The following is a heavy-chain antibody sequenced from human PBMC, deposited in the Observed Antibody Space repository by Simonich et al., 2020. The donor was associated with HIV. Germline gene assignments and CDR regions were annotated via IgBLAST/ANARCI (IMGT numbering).Heavy chain of an antibody. J-gene: IGHJ4*02. D-gene: IGHD5-12*01. CDR2: IDHSEVT. CDR3: ARRSGYDLDY. CDR1: GGSFSGYY. V-gene: IGHV4-34*01. Sequence: QVHLQQWGAGLLKPSETLSLTCAVYGGSFSGYYWNWIRQPPGKGLEWIGEIDHSEVTNYNPSLKSRVTISVDTSKNQFSLKLSSVTAADTAVYYCARRSGYDLDYWGQGTLVTVSS.